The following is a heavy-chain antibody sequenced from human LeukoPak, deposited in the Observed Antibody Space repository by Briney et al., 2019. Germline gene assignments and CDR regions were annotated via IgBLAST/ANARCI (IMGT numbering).Heavy chain of an antibody. CDR3: ARDQGGFDI. CDR2: IYYCGST. Sequence: SETLSLTCTVSGGSISSYYWSWIRQPPAKGLEWIGYIYYCGSTNYNPSLKSRVTISVDTSKNQCSLKLSSVTAADTAGYYGARDQGGFDIWGQGTMVTVSS. CDR1: GGSISSYY. V-gene: IGHV4-59*01. J-gene: IGHJ3*02.